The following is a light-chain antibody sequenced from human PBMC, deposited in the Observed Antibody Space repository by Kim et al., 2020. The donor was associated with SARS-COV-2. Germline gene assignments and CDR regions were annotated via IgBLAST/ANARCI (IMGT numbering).Light chain of an antibody. CDR3: QAWDNNIVV. CDR2: QDA. CDR1: NLANKY. V-gene: IGLV3-1*01. J-gene: IGLJ2*01. Sequence: VAPGQTATITCSGDNLANKYVCWYHQKAGQSPVLVMHQDARRPAGIPERFSGSNSGTTATLTISETQALDEGDYYCQAWDNNIVVFGGGTQLTVL.